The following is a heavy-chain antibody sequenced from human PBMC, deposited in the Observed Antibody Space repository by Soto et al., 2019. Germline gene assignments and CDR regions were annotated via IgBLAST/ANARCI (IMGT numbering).Heavy chain of an antibody. CDR2: ISNDGSNK. Sequence: PGGSLRLSCAASGFSFSTYGMHWVRQAPGKGLEWVAFISNDGSNKYYADSVKGRFTISRDNSKNTLYLQMNSLRAEDTAVYYCAKGFGNYCAFHYRRQGTLVTVS. CDR3: AKGFGNYCAFHY. J-gene: IGHJ4*02. D-gene: IGHD1-26*01. CDR1: GFSFSTYG. V-gene: IGHV3-30*18.